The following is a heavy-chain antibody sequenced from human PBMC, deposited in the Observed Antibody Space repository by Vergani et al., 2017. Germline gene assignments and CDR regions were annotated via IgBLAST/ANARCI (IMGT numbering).Heavy chain of an antibody. Sequence: QVQLVQSGAEVKKPGASVKVSCKASGYTFTSYDINWVRQATGQGLEWMGWMNPTSGNTGYDQKFQGRVTMTRNTSISTASMELSSLRSEDTAVYYCARSTGRYNWFDPWGQGTLVTVSS. CDR2: MNPTSGNT. CDR1: GYTFTSYD. V-gene: IGHV1-8*01. J-gene: IGHJ5*02. D-gene: IGHD4-11*01. CDR3: ARSTGRYNWFDP.